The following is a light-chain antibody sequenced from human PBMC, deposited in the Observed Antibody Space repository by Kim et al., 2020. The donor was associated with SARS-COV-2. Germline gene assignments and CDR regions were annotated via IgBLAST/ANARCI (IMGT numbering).Light chain of an antibody. V-gene: IGLV3-1*01. CDR2: QDS. CDR1: KLGNKY. CDR3: QAWDRTTAV. Sequence: SYELTPPPSVSVSPGQTASITCSGDKLGNKYTCWYQQKPGQSPVLVIYQDSKRPSGIPERFSGSNSGNTATLTISGTQAMDEADYYCQAWDRTTAVFGGG. J-gene: IGLJ3*02.